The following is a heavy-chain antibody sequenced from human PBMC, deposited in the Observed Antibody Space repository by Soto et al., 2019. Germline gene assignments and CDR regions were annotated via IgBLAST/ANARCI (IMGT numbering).Heavy chain of an antibody. CDR1: GSSISSYY. D-gene: IGHD3-22*01. V-gene: IGHV4-59*01. CDR2: IYYSGST. Sequence: SETLSLTCTVSGSSISSYYWSWIRQPPGKGLEWIGYIYYSGSTNYNPSLKSRVTISVDTSKNQFSLKLSSVTAADTAVYYCASAATYYYDSSGYFQHWGQGTLVTVSS. CDR3: ASAATYYYDSSGYFQH. J-gene: IGHJ1*01.